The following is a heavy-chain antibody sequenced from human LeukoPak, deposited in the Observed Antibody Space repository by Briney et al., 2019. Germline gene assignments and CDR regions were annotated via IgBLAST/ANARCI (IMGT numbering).Heavy chain of an antibody. D-gene: IGHD5-18*01. J-gene: IGHJ4*02. Sequence: PGRSLRLSCAASGFPFSSYGMHWVRQAPGKGLEWVAIIWFDGSYKYHADSVRGRFTISRDNSKNTLYLQMNSPRAEDTALYYCARGSAYSYGYGIDYWGQGTLVTVSS. CDR3: ARGSAYSYGYGIDY. V-gene: IGHV3-33*01. CDR2: IWFDGSYK. CDR1: GFPFSSYG.